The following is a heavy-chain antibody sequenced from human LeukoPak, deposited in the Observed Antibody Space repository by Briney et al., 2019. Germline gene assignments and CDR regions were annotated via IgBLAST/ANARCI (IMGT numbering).Heavy chain of an antibody. CDR1: GGSISSYY. Sequence: SETLSLTCTVSGGSISSYYWSWIRQPPGKGLEWIGYIYYSGSTNYNPSLKSRVTISVDTSKNQFSLKLSSVTAADTAVYYCARDIRDYSNYDYYYYGMDVWGQGTTVTVSS. CDR3: ARDIRDYSNYDYYYYGMDV. J-gene: IGHJ6*02. CDR2: IYYSGST. D-gene: IGHD4-11*01. V-gene: IGHV4-59*01.